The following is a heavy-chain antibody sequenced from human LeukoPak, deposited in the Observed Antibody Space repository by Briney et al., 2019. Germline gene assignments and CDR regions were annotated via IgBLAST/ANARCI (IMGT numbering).Heavy chain of an antibody. CDR3: ARDPTAPLGVRGVTWFDP. V-gene: IGHV4-59*01. J-gene: IGHJ5*02. CDR1: GGPITVYH. D-gene: IGHD3-10*01. Sequence: SETLSLTCSVSGGPITVYHWIWIRQPPGKVLEFIGYIHYTGSTNYNSSLTSRISISTDTSKNQFSLKMTSVTAADTAVYYCARDPTAPLGVRGVTWFDPWGQGTLVTVSS. CDR2: IHYTGST.